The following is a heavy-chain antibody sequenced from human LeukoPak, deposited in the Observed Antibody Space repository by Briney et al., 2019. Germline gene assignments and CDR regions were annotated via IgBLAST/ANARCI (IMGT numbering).Heavy chain of an antibody. CDR1: GGSISGYY. V-gene: IGHV4-59*08. CDR3: ARQRADRIFGVVMGFGLDY. CDR2: LYYMRGA. D-gene: IGHD3-3*02. J-gene: IGHJ4*02. Sequence: PSETLSLTCTVSGGSISGYYWSWSRQPPGKGVEWIGNLYYMRGAWYKSSLKSRVTTSVDTSRNEFSLKLSSVTAADTAVYYCARQRADRIFGVVMGFGLDYWGRGTLVTVSS.